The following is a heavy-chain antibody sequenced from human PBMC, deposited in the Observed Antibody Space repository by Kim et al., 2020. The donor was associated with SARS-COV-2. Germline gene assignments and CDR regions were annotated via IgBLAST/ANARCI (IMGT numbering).Heavy chain of an antibody. CDR1: GFAFGDYA. J-gene: IGHJ3*01. CDR2: LSRNGASM. D-gene: IGHD1-20*01. V-gene: IGHV3-9*01. Sequence: GGSLRLSCAPSGFAFGDYAMPWVRQAPGKGLEWVSGLSRNGASMTYADSVKGRFSISRDNAKNSLYLQMNTLRSEDTALYYCARGPLRSGIPWYFD. CDR3: ARGPLRSGIPWYFD.